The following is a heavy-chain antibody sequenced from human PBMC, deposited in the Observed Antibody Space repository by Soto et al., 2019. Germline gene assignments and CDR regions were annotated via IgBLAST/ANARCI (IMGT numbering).Heavy chain of an antibody. CDR3: SRCASGTPDRYGMDV. J-gene: IGHJ6*02. D-gene: IGHD3-10*01. CDR2: TYYRSKWYN. Sequence: LSLTCAISGDSVSSNRGAWNWIRQSPSRGLEWLGRTYYRSKWYNEYAVSVKSRITINPDTSKNQFSLHLNSVTPDDTAIYYCSRCASGTPDRYGMDVWGQGTTVTVSS. CDR1: GDSVSSNRGA. V-gene: IGHV6-1*01.